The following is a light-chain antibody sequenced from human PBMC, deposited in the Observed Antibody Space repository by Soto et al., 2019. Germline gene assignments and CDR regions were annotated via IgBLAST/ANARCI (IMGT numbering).Light chain of an antibody. CDR2: RND. V-gene: IGLV1-47*01. CDR3: AKWDDSLRVYV. CDR1: SSMSGSNY. J-gene: IGLJ1*01. Sequence: QSVLPQPPSASGTPGQRVTISCSTSSSMSGSNYVYRYQQLPGTAPKLLIYRNDQRPSGVPDRFSGSKSGTSASLAISGLRSEDEADYYCAKWDDSLRVYVLGTGTKLTVL.